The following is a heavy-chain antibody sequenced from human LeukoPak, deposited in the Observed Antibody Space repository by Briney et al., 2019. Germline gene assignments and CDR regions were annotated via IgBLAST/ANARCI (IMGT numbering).Heavy chain of an antibody. CDR1: GGSISNYY. J-gene: IGHJ6*02. CDR3: ARVGRNCSSTSCYRPYYYGMDV. Sequence: SETLSLTCTVSGGSISNYYWSWIRQPPGKGLEGIGYIYYSGSTNYNPSLKSRVTISVDTSKNQFSLKLSSVTAADTAVYYCARVGRNCSSTSCYRPYYYGMDVWGQGTTVTVSS. CDR2: IYYSGST. D-gene: IGHD2-2*01. V-gene: IGHV4-59*01.